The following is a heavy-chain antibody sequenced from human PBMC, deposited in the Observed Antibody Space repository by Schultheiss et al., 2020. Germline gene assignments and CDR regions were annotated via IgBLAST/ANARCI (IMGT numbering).Heavy chain of an antibody. V-gene: IGHV3-73*01. CDR2: IRSKANSYAT. Sequence: GGSLRLSCAASGFTFSGSAMHWVRQASGKGLEWVGRIRSKANSYATAYAASVKGRFTISRDTSTNTLYLQMNSLRAEDTAVYYCASRPSDHDVGVLDYWGQGTLVTVSS. J-gene: IGHJ4*02. D-gene: IGHD5-12*01. CDR1: GFTFSGSA. CDR3: ASRPSDHDVGVLDY.